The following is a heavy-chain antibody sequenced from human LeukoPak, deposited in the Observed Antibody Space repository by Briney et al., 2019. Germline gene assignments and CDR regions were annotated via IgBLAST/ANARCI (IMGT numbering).Heavy chain of an antibody. V-gene: IGHV1-2*02. CDR1: VYTFTGYY. CDR3: ARDQNWFDP. J-gene: IGHJ5*02. Sequence: ASVTVSCMASVYTFTGYYLHWVRQAPGQGLEWMGWINPNSGGTNYAQKFQGRVTITRDTSISTAYMELSRLRSDDTAVYYCARDQNWFDPWGQGTLVTVSS. CDR2: INPNSGGT.